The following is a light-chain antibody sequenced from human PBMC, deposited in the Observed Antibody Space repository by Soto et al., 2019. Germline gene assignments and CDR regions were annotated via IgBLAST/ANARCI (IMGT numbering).Light chain of an antibody. CDR2: DVS. V-gene: IGLV2-14*01. CDR1: SSDVGGYNY. Sequence: QSALTQPASVSGSPGQSIAISCTGTSSDVGGYNYVSWYQQHPGKAPKLMIYDVSIRPSGVSNRFSGSTSGNTASLTISGLQAEDEADYYCSSYTSSSTDVFGTGTKLTVL. CDR3: SSYTSSSTDV. J-gene: IGLJ1*01.